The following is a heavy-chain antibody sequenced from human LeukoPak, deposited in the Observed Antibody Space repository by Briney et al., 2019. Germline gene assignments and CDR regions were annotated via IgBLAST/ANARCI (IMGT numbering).Heavy chain of an antibody. Sequence: ASVKVSCKASGYTFTGYYMHWVRQAPGQGLEWMGWINTNTGNPTYAQGFTGRFVFSLDTSVSTAYLQISSLKAEDTAAYYCARHYYGSGHWGQGTLVTVSS. V-gene: IGHV7-4-1*02. J-gene: IGHJ4*02. D-gene: IGHD3-10*01. CDR2: INTNTGNP. CDR3: ARHYYGSGH. CDR1: GYTFTGYY.